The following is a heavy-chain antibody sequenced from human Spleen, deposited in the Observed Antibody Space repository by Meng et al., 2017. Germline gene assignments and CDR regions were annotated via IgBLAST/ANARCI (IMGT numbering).Heavy chain of an antibody. V-gene: IGHV1-18*01. J-gene: IGHJ4*02. CDR3: ASGTPGRSYCDY. Sequence: QGHLLQSGPEVKKPGASGRGSCKASGYTFGSYGSCWVRQAAGQGLGWMGWFVNYVDTYPAPKFQGRVTMTPDTHTNTAFMELRSLTSDDTAVYYCASGTPGRSYCDYWGQGTLVTVSS. CDR2: FVNYVDT. CDR1: GYTFGSYG. D-gene: IGHD2-15*01.